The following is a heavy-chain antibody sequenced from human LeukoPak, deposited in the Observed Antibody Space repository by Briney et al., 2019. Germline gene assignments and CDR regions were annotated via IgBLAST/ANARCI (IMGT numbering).Heavy chain of an antibody. CDR3: AREDYYDSSGYLDY. D-gene: IGHD3-22*01. Sequence: SQTLSLTCTVSGGSISSSGYYWSWLRQHPGKGLEWIGYIYYSGTTYYNPSLKSRVTISVDTSKNQFSLKLFSVTAADAAVYYCAREDYYDSSGYLDYWGQGTLVTVSS. J-gene: IGHJ4*02. CDR1: GGSISSSGYY. CDR2: IYYSGTT. V-gene: IGHV4-31*03.